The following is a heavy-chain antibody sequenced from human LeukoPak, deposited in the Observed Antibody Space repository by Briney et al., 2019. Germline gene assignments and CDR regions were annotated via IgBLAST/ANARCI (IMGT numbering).Heavy chain of an antibody. D-gene: IGHD3-22*01. CDR3: ARAPDSREGMDV. V-gene: IGHV4-34*01. CDR2: INHSGST. CDR1: GFSFSGYY. Sequence: KPSETLSLTCAVYGFSFSGYYWSWVRQPPGKGLEWVGEINHSGSTNYNPSLKSRVTISVDTSKNQFSLKLSSVTAADTAVYYCARAPDSREGMDVWGQGTTVTVSS. J-gene: IGHJ6*02.